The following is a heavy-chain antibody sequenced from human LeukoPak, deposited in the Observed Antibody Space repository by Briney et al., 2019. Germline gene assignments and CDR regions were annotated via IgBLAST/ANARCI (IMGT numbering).Heavy chain of an antibody. Sequence: ASVKVSCKASGGTFSGYAISWVRQAPGQGLEWMGIINPSGGSTSYAQKFQGRVTMNRDMSTSTIYLELTSLRSDDTAFYYCAGDLRTVTVAGLGVFDIWGQGTIVSVSS. D-gene: IGHD6-19*01. J-gene: IGHJ3*02. CDR3: AGDLRTVTVAGLGVFDI. CDR2: INPSGGST. CDR1: GGTFSGYA. V-gene: IGHV1-46*01.